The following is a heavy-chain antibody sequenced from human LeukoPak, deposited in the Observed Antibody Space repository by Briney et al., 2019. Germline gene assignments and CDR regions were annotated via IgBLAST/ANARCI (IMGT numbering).Heavy chain of an antibody. D-gene: IGHD6-19*01. CDR2: INPSGGGT. Sequence: GASVKVSCKASGYTFTSYYMHWVRQAPGQGLEWMGIINPSGGGTSYAQKFQGRVTMTRDTSTSTVYMELSSLRSEDTAVYYCASSIAVAALISHWGQGTLVTVSS. CDR1: GYTFTSYY. V-gene: IGHV1-46*01. CDR3: ASSIAVAALISH. J-gene: IGHJ1*01.